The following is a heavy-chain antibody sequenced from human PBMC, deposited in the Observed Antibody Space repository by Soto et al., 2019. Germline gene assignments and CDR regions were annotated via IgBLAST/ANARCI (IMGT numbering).Heavy chain of an antibody. CDR3: ARHAGTNYYDSSGYYFIDY. J-gene: IGHJ4*02. CDR2: IYPGDSDP. CDR1: GYSFTSYW. Sequence: PGESLKISCKGSGYSFTSYWIGWVRQMPGKGLEWMGIIYPGDSDPRYSPSFQGQVTISADMSISTAYLQWSSLKASDTAMYYCARHAGTNYYDSSGYYFIDYWGQGTLVTVSS. D-gene: IGHD3-22*01. V-gene: IGHV5-51*01.